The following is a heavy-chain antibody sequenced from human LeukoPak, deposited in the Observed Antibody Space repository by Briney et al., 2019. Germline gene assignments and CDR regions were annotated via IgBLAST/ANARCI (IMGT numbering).Heavy chain of an antibody. CDR2: TPYHGVSR. CDR3: AKDRHGDYTSDY. Sequence: TGGSLRLSCAASGFIIGSYGMHWVRQAPGKGLEWVAFTPYHGVSRYYTESVKGRFTISRDNSKSTLYLQMNSLRIEDTAVYYCAKDRHGDYTSDYWGQGTLVIVSS. D-gene: IGHD4-17*01. CDR1: GFIIGSYG. V-gene: IGHV3-30*02. J-gene: IGHJ4*02.